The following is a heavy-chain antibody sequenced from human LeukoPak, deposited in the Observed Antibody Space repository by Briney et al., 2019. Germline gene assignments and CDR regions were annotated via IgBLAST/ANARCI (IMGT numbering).Heavy chain of an antibody. CDR1: GYTFTSYY. V-gene: IGHV1-46*01. CDR2: IDPSGGST. CDR3: ARYYYFDY. J-gene: IGHJ4*02. Sequence: ASVKVSCKASGYTFTSYYIHWVRQAPGLGLEWMGVIDPSGGSTTYAQRFQGRVTMTRDTSSSTVYMELSSLRSEDTAVYYCARYYYFDYWGQGTRVTVFS.